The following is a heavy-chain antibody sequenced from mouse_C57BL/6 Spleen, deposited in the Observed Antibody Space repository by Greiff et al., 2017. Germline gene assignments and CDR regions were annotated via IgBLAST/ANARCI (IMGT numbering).Heavy chain of an antibody. CDR3: TRDYGSSYYFAY. CDR1: GYTFTDYE. CDR2: IDPETGGT. Sequence: VQLQQSGAELVRPGASVTLSCKASGYTFTDYEMHWVKQTPVHGLEWIGAIDPETGGTASNQKFKGKAILTADQSSSTAYMELRSLTSEDSAVYYCTRDYGSSYYFAYWGQGTTLTVSS. J-gene: IGHJ2*01. V-gene: IGHV1-15*01. D-gene: IGHD1-1*01.